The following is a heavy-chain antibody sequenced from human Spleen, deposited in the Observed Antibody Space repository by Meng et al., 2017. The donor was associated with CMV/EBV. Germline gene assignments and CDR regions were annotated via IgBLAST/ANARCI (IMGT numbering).Heavy chain of an antibody. V-gene: IGHV4-4*07. CDR2: IYTSGST. CDR1: GGSISSYY. D-gene: IGHD3-22*01. J-gene: IGHJ5*02. Sequence: GSLRLSCTVSGGSISSYYWSWIRQPAGKGLEWIGRIYTSGSTNYNPSLKSRVTMSVDTSKNQFSLKLRSVTAADTAVYYCARGNNYYDSSGYDPWGQGTLVTVSS. CDR3: ARGNNYYDSSGYDP.